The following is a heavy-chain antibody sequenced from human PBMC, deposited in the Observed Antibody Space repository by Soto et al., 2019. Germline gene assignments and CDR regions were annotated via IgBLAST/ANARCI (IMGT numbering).Heavy chain of an antibody. J-gene: IGHJ4*02. Sequence: GASVKVSCKASGYTFTSYGISWVRQAPGQGLEWMGWISAYNGNTNYAQKLQGRVPMTTDTSMSTAYMELRSLRSDDTAVYYCARDPLVLRFLEWLPSPPDYWGQGTLVTVSS. D-gene: IGHD3-3*01. CDR1: GYTFTSYG. CDR2: ISAYNGNT. V-gene: IGHV1-18*01. CDR3: ARDPLVLRFLEWLPSPPDY.